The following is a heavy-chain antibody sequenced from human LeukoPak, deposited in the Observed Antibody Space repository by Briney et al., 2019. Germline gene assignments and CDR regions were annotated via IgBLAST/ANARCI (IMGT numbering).Heavy chain of an antibody. CDR2: VSWNSDSI. V-gene: IGHV3-9*01. CDR1: GFTFDDYA. J-gene: IGHJ4*02. CDR3: AKSPSGSFYTQFDY. D-gene: IGHD3-10*01. Sequence: GGSLRRSCAASGFTFDDYAMHWVRQAPGEGLEWVSTVSWNSDSIGYADSVKGRFTISRDNAKNSLYLQMNSLRAEDTALYYCAKSPSGSFYTQFDYWGQGTLVTVSS.